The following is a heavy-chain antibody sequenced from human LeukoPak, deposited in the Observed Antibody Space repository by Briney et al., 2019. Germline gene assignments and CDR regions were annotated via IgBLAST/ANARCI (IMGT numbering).Heavy chain of an antibody. V-gene: IGHV3-30*02. CDR2: IRYDGSNK. D-gene: IGHD1-26*01. Sequence: PGGSLRLSCAASGFTFSSYAMHWVRQAPGKGLEWVAFIRYDGSNKYYADSVKGRFTISRDNSKDTLYLQMNSLRAEDTAVYYCAKDLRWELPTVFDYWGQGTLVTVSS. CDR1: GFTFSSYA. CDR3: AKDLRWELPTVFDY. J-gene: IGHJ4*02.